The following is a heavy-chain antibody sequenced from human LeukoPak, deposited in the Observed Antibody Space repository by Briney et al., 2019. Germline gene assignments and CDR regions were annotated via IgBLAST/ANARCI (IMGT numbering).Heavy chain of an antibody. D-gene: IGHD3-10*01. J-gene: IGHJ3*02. CDR3: ARGGYDYYGSGSYDAFDI. Sequence: GGSLRLSCAASGFTFSSYSMTWVRQAPGKGLEWVSSITGSCSYIHYADSVRGRFTISRDNAKESLFLEMNSLRAEDTAVYYCARGGYDYYGSGSYDAFDIWGQGTMVTVSS. CDR1: GFTFSSYS. CDR2: ITGSCSYI. V-gene: IGHV3-21*01.